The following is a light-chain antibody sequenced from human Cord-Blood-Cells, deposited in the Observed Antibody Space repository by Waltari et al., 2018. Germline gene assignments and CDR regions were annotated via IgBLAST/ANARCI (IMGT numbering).Light chain of an antibody. Sequence: QSALTQPASVSGSPGQSITISCTGTSSDVGSYNLVSWYQQHPGKAPKLMIYEGSKRPSGVSNRFSGCKSGNTASLTISGLQAEDEADYYCCSYAGSSTDVVFGGGTKLTVL. V-gene: IGLV2-23*01. CDR2: EGS. CDR1: SSDVGSYNL. J-gene: IGLJ2*01. CDR3: CSYAGSSTDVV.